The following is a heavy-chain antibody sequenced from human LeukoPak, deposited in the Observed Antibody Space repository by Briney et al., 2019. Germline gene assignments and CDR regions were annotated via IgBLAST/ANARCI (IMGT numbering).Heavy chain of an antibody. V-gene: IGHV4-39*07. J-gene: IGHJ3*01. Sequence: KSSETLSLTCTVPGGSISTTNYYWIWFRQPPGKGLEWVGCIYYTGRAYYSPSIRRRPAMSIATSRTQSSLQFSSVTAPDTAVHYCAREIDGVMDDALDLWGQGTMVTVSS. D-gene: IGHD4-17*01. CDR3: AREIDGVMDDALDL. CDR2: IYYTGRA. CDR1: GGSISTTNYY.